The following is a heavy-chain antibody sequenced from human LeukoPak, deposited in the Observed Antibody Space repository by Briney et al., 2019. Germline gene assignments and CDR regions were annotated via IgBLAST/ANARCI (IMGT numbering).Heavy chain of an antibody. Sequence: SETLSLTCAVYGGSFSGYSWNWIRQPPVKGLEWIGEINHSGGTNYNPSLKSRVTMSVDTSKNQFSLKLSSVTAADTAVYSCARVNEYYYDSSGFYYLGYFDYWGQGTLVTVSS. CDR3: ARVNEYYYDSSGFYYLGYFDY. J-gene: IGHJ4*02. V-gene: IGHV4-34*01. CDR2: INHSGGT. D-gene: IGHD3-22*01. CDR1: GGSFSGYS.